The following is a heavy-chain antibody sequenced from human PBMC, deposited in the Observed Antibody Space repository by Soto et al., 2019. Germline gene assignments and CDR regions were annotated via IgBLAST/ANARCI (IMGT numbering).Heavy chain of an antibody. CDR2: INGDGSTT. D-gene: IGHD5-12*01. J-gene: IGHJ4*02. CDR1: GFTFSGYW. V-gene: IGHV3-74*01. CDR3: VRSREGYNLVAVY. Sequence: EAQLVESGGGLVQPGGSLRLSCAASGFTFSGYWMHWVRQAPERGLVWVSRINGDGSTTSYADSVKGRFTISRDNAKNTLYLQMNSLRAEDTAVYSCVRSREGYNLVAVYWGQGTLVTVSS.